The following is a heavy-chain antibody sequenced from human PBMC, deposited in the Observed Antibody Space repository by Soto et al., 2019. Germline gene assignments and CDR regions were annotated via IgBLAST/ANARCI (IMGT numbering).Heavy chain of an antibody. J-gene: IGHJ4*02. CDR1: GFTFSSYA. V-gene: IGHV3-23*01. CDR2: ISGSGGST. D-gene: IGHD3-10*01. CDR3: AKDPDYYGSGSPTFDY. Sequence: GGSLRLSCAASGFTFSSYAMSWVRQAPGKGLEWVSAISGSGGSTYYADSVKGRFTISRDNSKNTLYLQMNSLRAEDTAVYYCAKDPDYYGSGSPTFDYXGQGTLVTVSS.